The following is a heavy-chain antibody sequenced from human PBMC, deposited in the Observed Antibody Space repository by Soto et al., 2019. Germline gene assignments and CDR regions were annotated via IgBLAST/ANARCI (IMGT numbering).Heavy chain of an antibody. CDR1: GFTFSMYA. CDR2: TSYDGSNN. V-gene: IGHV3-30-3*01. CDR3: ARLQLVLDY. J-gene: IGHJ4*02. D-gene: IGHD6-6*01. Sequence: QVQLVQSGGGVVQPGRSLRLSCAASGFTFSMYAMHWVRQAPGKGLEWLAVTSYDGSNNDYADAVKGRFTISRDNTKNXXXLQMNSLRPEDTAIYYCARLQLVLDYWGQGTLVTVSS.